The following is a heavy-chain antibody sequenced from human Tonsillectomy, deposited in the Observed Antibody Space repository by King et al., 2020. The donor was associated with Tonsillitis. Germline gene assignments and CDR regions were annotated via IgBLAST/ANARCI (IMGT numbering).Heavy chain of an antibody. CDR2: INHSGST. D-gene: IGHD3-3*01. V-gene: IGHV4-34*01. J-gene: IGHJ4*02. CDR1: GGSFSTYY. Sequence: VQLQQWGAGLLKPSETLSLTCAVYGGSFSTYYWSWIRQPPGKGLEWIGEINHSGSTNYNPSLKSRVTISVDTPKNQFSLQVSSVTAADTALYYCARGSLTIFGVAPHYWGQGTLVTVSS. CDR3: ARGSLTIFGVAPHY.